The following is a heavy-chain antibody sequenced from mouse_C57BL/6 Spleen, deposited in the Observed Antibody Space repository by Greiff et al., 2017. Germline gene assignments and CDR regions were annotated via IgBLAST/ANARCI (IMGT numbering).Heavy chain of an antibody. V-gene: IGHV1-54*01. Sequence: QVQLQQSGAELVRPGTSVKVSCKASGYAFTNYLIEWVKQRPGQGLEWIGVINPGSGGTNYNEKFKGKATLTADKSSSTAYMQLSSLTSEDSAVYFCARRGSNYWYFDVWGTGTTVTVSS. CDR3: ARRGSNYWYFDV. J-gene: IGHJ1*03. D-gene: IGHD2-5*01. CDR2: INPGSGGT. CDR1: GYAFTNYL.